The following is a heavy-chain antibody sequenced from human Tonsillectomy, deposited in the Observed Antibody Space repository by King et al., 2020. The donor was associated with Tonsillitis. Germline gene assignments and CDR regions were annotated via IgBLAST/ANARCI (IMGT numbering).Heavy chain of an antibody. CDR1: GGSFSGYY. Sequence: VQLQQWGEGLLKPSETLSLTCAVYGGSFSGYYWSWIRQPPGKGLEWIGEINQSGTTNYNPSLKSRVTMSVDTYKNQLSLKLSYVTAADTAVYYCANFLGFGVEGVDVWGQGTTVTVSS. CDR3: ANFLGFGVEGVDV. V-gene: IGHV4-34*01. D-gene: IGHD3-10*01. CDR2: INQSGTT. J-gene: IGHJ6*02.